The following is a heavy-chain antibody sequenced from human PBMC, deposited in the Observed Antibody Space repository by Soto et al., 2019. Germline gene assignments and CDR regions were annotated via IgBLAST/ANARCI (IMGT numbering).Heavy chain of an antibody. V-gene: IGHV1-24*01. CDR1: GYTLTELS. J-gene: IGHJ4*02. CDR3: ATVRAVAGTRSYYFDY. Sequence: ASVKVSCKVSGYTLTELSMHWVRQAPGKGLEWMGGFDPEDGETIYAQKFQGRVTMTEDTSTDTAYMELSSLRSEDTAVYYCATVRAVAGTRSYYFDYWGQGTLVTVSS. CDR2: FDPEDGET. D-gene: IGHD6-19*01.